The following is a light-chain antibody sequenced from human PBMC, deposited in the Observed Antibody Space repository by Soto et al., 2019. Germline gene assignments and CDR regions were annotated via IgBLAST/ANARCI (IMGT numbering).Light chain of an antibody. J-gene: IGKJ4*01. CDR1: QDISNY. CDR3: QQYDNLPLT. V-gene: IGKV1-33*01. Sequence: DIQMTQSPSSLSASVGDRVTITCQASQDISNYLNWYQQKPGKAPKLLIYDASNLETGVPSRFSGSXSGTDFTFTISSLQPEXIATYYCQQYDNLPLTFGGGTKVEIK. CDR2: DAS.